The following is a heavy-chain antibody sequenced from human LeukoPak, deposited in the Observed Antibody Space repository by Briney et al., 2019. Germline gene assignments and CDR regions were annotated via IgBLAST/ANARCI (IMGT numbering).Heavy chain of an antibody. CDR1: GFTFSSYS. CDR2: ISSSSSYI. J-gene: IGHJ5*02. V-gene: IGHV3-21*01. D-gene: IGHD6-13*01. Sequence: GGSLRLSCAASGFTFSSYSMNWVRQAPGKGLEWVSSISSSSSYIYYADSVEGRFTISRDNAKNSLYLQMNSLRAEDTAVYYCARDTGYSSSLNWFDPWGQGTLVTVSS. CDR3: ARDTGYSSSLNWFDP.